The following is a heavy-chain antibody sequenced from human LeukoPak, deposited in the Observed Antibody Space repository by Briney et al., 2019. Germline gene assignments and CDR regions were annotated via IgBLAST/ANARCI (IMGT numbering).Heavy chain of an antibody. D-gene: IGHD4-17*01. J-gene: IGHJ4*02. CDR2: IYYSGST. V-gene: IGHV4-39*07. CDR1: GGSISSGDYY. CDR3: ARDLGYGDYPIY. Sequence: PSETLSPTCTVSGGSISSGDYYWSWIRQPPGKGLEWIGSIYYSGSTYYNPSLKSRVTISVDTSKNQFSLKLSSMTAADTAVYYCARDLGYGDYPIYWGQGTLVTVSS.